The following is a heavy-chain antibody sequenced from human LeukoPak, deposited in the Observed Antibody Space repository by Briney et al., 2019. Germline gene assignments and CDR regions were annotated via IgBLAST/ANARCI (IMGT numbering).Heavy chain of an antibody. V-gene: IGHV3-33*01. Sequence: GGSLRLSCAASGFTFSSYGMHWVRQAPGKGLEGVAVIWYDESNKYYADSVKGRFTISRDNSKNTLYLQMNSLRAEDTAVYYCARDGYSSSPGWFDPWGQGTLVTVSS. J-gene: IGHJ5*02. CDR2: IWYDESNK. CDR3: ARDGYSSSPGWFDP. D-gene: IGHD6-13*01. CDR1: GFTFSSYG.